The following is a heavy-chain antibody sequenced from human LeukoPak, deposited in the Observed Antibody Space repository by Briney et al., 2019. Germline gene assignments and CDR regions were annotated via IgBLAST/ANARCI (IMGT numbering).Heavy chain of an antibody. CDR1: GFAFGDYA. CDR2: ITNSGGST. J-gene: IGHJ4*02. Sequence: GGSLRLSCVASGFAFGDYAMGWVRQAAGKGLEWVSAITNSGGSTYYADCVKGRFTISRDNPKNTLYLQMKSLRVEDTAVYYCVKEAVTPHFDYWGQGTLVTVSS. D-gene: IGHD6-19*01. V-gene: IGHV3-23*01. CDR3: VKEAVTPHFDY.